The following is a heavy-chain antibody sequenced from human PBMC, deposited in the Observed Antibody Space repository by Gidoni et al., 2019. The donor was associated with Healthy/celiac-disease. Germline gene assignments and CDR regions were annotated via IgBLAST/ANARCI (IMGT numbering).Heavy chain of an antibody. CDR1: GFTFDDYA. V-gene: IGHV3-9*01. CDR2: ISWNSSTT. J-gene: IGHJ4*02. CDR3: AKGPKGRGVIIPFDY. D-gene: IGHD3-10*01. Sequence: EVQLVESGGGLVQPGRSLRLSCAASGFTFDDYAMHWVRQAPGKGLEWVSGISWNSSTTGYGDSVKGRFTISRDNAKNSLYLQMNSLRTEDTAVYYCAKGPKGRGVIIPFDYWGQGTLVTVSS.